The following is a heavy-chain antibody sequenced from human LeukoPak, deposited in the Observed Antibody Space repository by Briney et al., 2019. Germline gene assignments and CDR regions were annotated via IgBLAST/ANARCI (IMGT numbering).Heavy chain of an antibody. CDR1: GYSFTTYW. CDR2: IYPGDSDT. Sequence: PGGSLRLSCRGSGYSFTTYWIGWVRQMPGKGLEWMGIIYPGDSDTRYSPSVQGQVTISADKSISTAYLQWSSLKASDTAMYYCARLTNWFLPAAIHPVDPWGQGTLVTVSS. D-gene: IGHD2-2*01. CDR3: ARLTNWFLPAAIHPVDP. J-gene: IGHJ5*02. V-gene: IGHV5-51*01.